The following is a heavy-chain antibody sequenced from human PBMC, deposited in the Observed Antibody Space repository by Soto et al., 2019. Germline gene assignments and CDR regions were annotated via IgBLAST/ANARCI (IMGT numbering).Heavy chain of an antibody. CDR1: GGSFSGYS. V-gene: IGHV4-34*01. CDR2: INHSGST. Sequence: SETLSLTCAVYGGSFSGYSWTWIRQPPGTGLEWIGEINHSGSTNYNPSLKSRVTISVDTSKNQFSLKLTSVTAADTAVYYCAKDKIPGLFTSGARGPLVPVSS. CDR3: AKDKIPGLFTS. D-gene: IGHD2-21*01. J-gene: IGHJ4*02.